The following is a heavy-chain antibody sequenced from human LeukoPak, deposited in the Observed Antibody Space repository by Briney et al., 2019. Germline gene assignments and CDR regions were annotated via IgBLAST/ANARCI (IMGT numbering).Heavy chain of an antibody. CDR1: GFTFSSYA. Sequence: GGSLRLSCAASGFTFSSYAMSWVRQAPGKGLEWVSTLSGSGASTSYADSVKGRFTISRDNSKNTLYLQMNSLRAEDTARYYCARQKGYCSGGSCYYSDYWGQGTLVTVSS. V-gene: IGHV3-23*01. J-gene: IGHJ4*02. D-gene: IGHD2-15*01. CDR3: ARQKGYCSGGSCYYSDY. CDR2: LSGSGAST.